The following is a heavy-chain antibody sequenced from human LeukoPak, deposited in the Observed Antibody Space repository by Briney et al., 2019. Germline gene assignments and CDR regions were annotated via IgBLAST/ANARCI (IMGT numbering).Heavy chain of an antibody. CDR2: IKQDGSEK. D-gene: IGHD3-10*01. CDR1: GFTFNTYG. CDR3: ARAHGSGSYPRYFDY. J-gene: IGHJ4*02. V-gene: IGHV3-7*01. Sequence: GGSLRLSCAASGFTFNTYGDYAMSWVRQAPGKGLEWVANIKQDGSEKYYVDSVKGRFTISRDNAKNSLYLQMNSLRAEDTAVYYCARAHGSGSYPRYFDYWGQGTLVTVSS.